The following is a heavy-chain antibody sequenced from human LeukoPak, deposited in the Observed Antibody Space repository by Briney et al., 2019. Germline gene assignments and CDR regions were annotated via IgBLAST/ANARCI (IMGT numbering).Heavy chain of an antibody. Sequence: GGSLRLSCAVSGFSFSIYWMSWVRQAPGRGLEWVANIKQDGSEKYYMDSVKGRFTISRDNAKNSLYLQMNSLRAEDTAVYYCARGRGSGYYHYYGMDVWGQGTTVTVSS. V-gene: IGHV3-7*01. CDR3: ARGRGSGYYHYYGMDV. J-gene: IGHJ6*02. D-gene: IGHD3-16*01. CDR2: IKQDGSEK. CDR1: GFSFSIYW.